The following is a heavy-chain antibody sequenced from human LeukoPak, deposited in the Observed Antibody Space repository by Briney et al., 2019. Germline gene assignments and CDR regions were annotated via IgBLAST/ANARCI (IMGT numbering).Heavy chain of an antibody. CDR3: ARGRRHDY. J-gene: IGHJ4*02. Sequence: SETLSLTCTVSGGSISSYYWSWIRQPPGKGLEWIGYIYTSGSTNYNPSLKSRVTISVDTSKNQFSLKLSSVTAADTAVYYCARGRRHDYWGQGTLVTVSS. V-gene: IGHV4-4*09. CDR1: GGSISSYY. CDR2: IYTSGST.